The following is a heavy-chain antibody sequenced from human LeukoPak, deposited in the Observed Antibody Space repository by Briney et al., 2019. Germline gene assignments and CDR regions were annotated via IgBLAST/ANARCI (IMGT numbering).Heavy chain of an antibody. CDR1: GYSISSGYY. J-gene: IGHJ6*03. Sequence: SETLSLTCTVSGYSISSGYYWGWIRQPPGKGLEWIGSIYHSGSTYYNPSLKSRVTISVDTSKNQFSLKLSSVTAADTAVYYCARHGALPYDYVWGSYRFRPLYYMDVWGKGTTVTISS. CDR3: ARHGALPYDYVWGSYRFRPLYYMDV. D-gene: IGHD3-16*02. CDR2: IYHSGST. V-gene: IGHV4-38-2*02.